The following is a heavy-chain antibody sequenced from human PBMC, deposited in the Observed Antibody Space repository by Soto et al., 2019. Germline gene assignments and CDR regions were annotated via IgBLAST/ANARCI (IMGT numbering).Heavy chain of an antibody. D-gene: IGHD3-10*01. V-gene: IGHV3-30*18. CDR1: GFTFNHYG. Sequence: QVHLVESGGGVVQPGRSLRISCAASGFTFNHYGMHWVRQAPGKGLEWVAVISFDGNNKYYADSVKGRFTISRDNSKDTLYLQMNSLTSEDTAMFYCAKGVSITVRGVPPPDVWGKGTTVTVSS. CDR3: AKGVSITVRGVPPPDV. J-gene: IGHJ6*04. CDR2: ISFDGNNK.